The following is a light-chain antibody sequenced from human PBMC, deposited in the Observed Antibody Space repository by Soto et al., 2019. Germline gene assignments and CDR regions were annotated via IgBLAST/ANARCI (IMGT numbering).Light chain of an antibody. CDR2: GTS. Sequence: ENVWTQSPATLPLSPGERATLSCRASQGVESSYLAWSQQKPGQAPRLFIYGTSSRATGIPDRFSGSGSGTDFTLTINRLEPEDFAVYYCQHYGSSIYTFGQGTKLEIK. J-gene: IGKJ2*01. V-gene: IGKV3-20*01. CDR1: QGVESSY. CDR3: QHYGSSIYT.